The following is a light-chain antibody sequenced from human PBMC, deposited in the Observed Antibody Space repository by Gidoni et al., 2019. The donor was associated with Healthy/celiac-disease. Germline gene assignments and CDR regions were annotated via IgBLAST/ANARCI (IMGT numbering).Light chain of an antibody. V-gene: IGKV1-39*01. CDR2: AAS. Sequence: DIKMTQSPSSLSASVGDRVTITCRASQSISSYLNWYQQKPGKAPKLLLYAASSLQSGVPSRFSGSGSGTDFTLTISSLQPEDFATYYCQQSYSTPPTFXGXTKVEIK. J-gene: IGKJ4*01. CDR3: QQSYSTPPT. CDR1: QSISSY.